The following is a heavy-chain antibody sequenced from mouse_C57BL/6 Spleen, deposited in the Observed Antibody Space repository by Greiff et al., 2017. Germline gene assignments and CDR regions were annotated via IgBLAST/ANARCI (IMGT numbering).Heavy chain of an antibody. CDR2: IDPSDSYT. J-gene: IGHJ1*03. D-gene: IGHD5-1-1*01. V-gene: IGHV1-69*01. Sequence: QVQLQQPGAELVMPGASVKLSCKASGYTFTSYWMHWVKQRPGQGLEWIGEIDPSDSYTNYNQKFKGKYTLTVDKSSSTAYMQLSSLITEEYAVDYCARPDDTHWYFDVWGTGTTVTVSS. CDR1: GYTFTSYW. CDR3: ARPDDTHWYFDV.